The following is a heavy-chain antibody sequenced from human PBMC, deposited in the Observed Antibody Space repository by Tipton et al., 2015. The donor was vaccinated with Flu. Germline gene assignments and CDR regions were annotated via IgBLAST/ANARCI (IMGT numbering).Heavy chain of an antibody. CDR3: ARALRTTGFDY. Sequence: TLSLTCAVYGGSFSGYYWTYIRQPPGKGLEWIGEINHSGDTNYNPSLKSQVTISVDTSKNQFSLKLTSVTAADTAVYSCARALRTTGFDYWGQGTLVTVSS. D-gene: IGHD1-1*01. CDR2: INHSGDT. CDR1: GGSFSGYY. V-gene: IGHV4-34*01. J-gene: IGHJ4*01.